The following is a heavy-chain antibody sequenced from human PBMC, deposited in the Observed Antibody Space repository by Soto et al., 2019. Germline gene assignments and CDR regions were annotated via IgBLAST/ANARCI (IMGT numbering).Heavy chain of an antibody. Sequence: ASVKVSCKASGYTFTSYYMHWVRQAPGQGLEWMGIINPSGGSTSYAQKFQGRVTMTRDTSTSTVYMELSSLRSEDTAVYYCARGLRVGRHNSGYYIYYGMDVWGQGTTVTVSS. CDR1: GYTFTSYY. V-gene: IGHV1-46*01. D-gene: IGHD3-22*01. CDR2: INPSGGST. J-gene: IGHJ6*02. CDR3: ARGLRVGRHNSGYYIYYGMDV.